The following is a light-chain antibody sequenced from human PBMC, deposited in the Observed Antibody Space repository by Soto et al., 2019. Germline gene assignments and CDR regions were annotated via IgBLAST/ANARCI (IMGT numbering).Light chain of an antibody. Sequence: EKVMTQSPVTLSVSPGERVTLSCRASQSVFSNLAWYQQKPGQAPRLLIYEASTRATGIPARFSDSGSGTDFTLTINSLQSEDFAVYYCQQYNNCPLTFGGGTKVEIK. V-gene: IGKV3-15*01. CDR3: QQYNNCPLT. CDR2: EAS. CDR1: QSVFSN. J-gene: IGKJ4*01.